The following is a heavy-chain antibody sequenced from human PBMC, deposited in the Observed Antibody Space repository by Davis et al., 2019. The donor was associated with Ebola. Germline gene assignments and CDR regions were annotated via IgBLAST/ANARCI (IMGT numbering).Heavy chain of an antibody. CDR1: GFTFSSYW. CDR2: IKQDGSEK. V-gene: IGHV3-7*01. CDR3: ARNGAHCSSTSCLPYYYYYYMDV. Sequence: PGGSLRLSCAASGFTFSSYWMSWVRQAPGKGLEWVANIKQDGSEKYYVDSVKGRFTISRDNAKNSLYLQMNSLRAEDTAVYYCARNGAHCSSTSCLPYYYYYYMDVWGKGTTVTVSS. D-gene: IGHD2-2*01. J-gene: IGHJ6*03.